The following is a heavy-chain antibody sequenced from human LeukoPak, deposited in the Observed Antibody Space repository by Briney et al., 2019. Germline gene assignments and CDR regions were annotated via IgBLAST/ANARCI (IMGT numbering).Heavy chain of an antibody. D-gene: IGHD6-13*01. CDR2: INTDGSST. CDR3: ARVSSSSWWALDY. CDR1: GFTFSSYW. V-gene: IGHV3-74*01. J-gene: IGHJ4*02. Sequence: GGSLRLSCAASGFTFSSYWMHWVRQAPGKGLVWVSPINTDGSSTSYADSVKGRFTISRDNAKNTLYLQMNSLRAEDTAVYYCARVSSSSWWALDYWGQGTLVTVSS.